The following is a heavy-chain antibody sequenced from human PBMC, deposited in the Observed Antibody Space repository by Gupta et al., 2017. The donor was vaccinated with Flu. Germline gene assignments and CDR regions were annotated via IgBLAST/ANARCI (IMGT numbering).Heavy chain of an antibody. Sequence: AMHWVRQAPGKGLEWVSSISWNSGSIGYADSVRGRFIISRDNTRSSLHLEMNSLRHEDTALYYCAKDVDSGWFEYFQKWGQGTLVTVSS. V-gene: IGHV3-9*01. CDR1: A. CDR3: AKDVDSGWFEYFQK. CDR2: ISWNSGSI. J-gene: IGHJ1*01. D-gene: IGHD6-19*01.